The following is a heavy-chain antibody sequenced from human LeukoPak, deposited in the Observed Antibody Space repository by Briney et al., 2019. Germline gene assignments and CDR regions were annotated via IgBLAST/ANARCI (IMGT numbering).Heavy chain of an antibody. V-gene: IGHV4-34*01. CDR3: AITPLLRYFDWLPTTPLQRHDI. J-gene: IGHJ3*02. D-gene: IGHD3-9*01. CDR1: GGSFSGYY. CDR2: INHSGST. Sequence: SETLSLTCAVYGGSFSGYYWCWIRQPPGKGLEWIGEINHSGSTNYNPSLKSRVTISVDTSKHQFSLELSSVTAADTAVYYCAITPLLRYFDWLPTTPLQRHDIWGQGTMVTVSS.